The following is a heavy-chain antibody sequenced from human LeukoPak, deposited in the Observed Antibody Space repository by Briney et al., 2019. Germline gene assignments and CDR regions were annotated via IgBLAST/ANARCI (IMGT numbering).Heavy chain of an antibody. J-gene: IGHJ4*02. CDR3: ARDPIVTTGKNSDY. Sequence: PGGSLRLSCAASGFTFNSYSMNWVRQAPGRGLEWVSYISSTSDTIYYADSVKGRFTISRDNAKNSLYLQINSLRAEDTAVYYCARDPIVTTGKNSDYWGQGTLVTVSS. V-gene: IGHV3-48*01. CDR2: ISSTSDTI. CDR1: GFTFNSYS. D-gene: IGHD4-11*01.